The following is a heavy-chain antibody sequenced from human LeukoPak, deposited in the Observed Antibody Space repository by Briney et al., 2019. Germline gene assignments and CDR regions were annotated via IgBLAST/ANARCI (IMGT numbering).Heavy chain of an antibody. D-gene: IGHD1-26*01. CDR2: IYSGGST. CDR1: GFTVSSNY. Sequence: GGSLRLSCAASGFTVSSNYMSWVRQAPGKGLEWVSVIYSGGSTYYADSVKGRFTISRHNSKNTLYLQMNGLRAEDTAVYYCARDAPSVGANKADAFDIWGQGTMVTVSS. V-gene: IGHV3-53*04. J-gene: IGHJ3*02. CDR3: ARDAPSVGANKADAFDI.